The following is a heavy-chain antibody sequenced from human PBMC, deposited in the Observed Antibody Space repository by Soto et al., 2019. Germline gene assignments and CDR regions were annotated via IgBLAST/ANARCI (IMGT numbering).Heavy chain of an antibody. CDR2: IYPGDSNT. D-gene: IGHD3-22*01. V-gene: IGHV5-51*01. CDR1: GYSFPTYW. Sequence: PGESLKISCKGSGYSFPTYWIGWVRQMPGKGLEWMGIIYPGDSNTKYSPSFQGQVTISADKSISTAYLQWSSLKASDTAMYYCARIATPSSVHYYYGMDVWGQGATVTVSS. CDR3: ARIATPSSVHYYYGMDV. J-gene: IGHJ6*02.